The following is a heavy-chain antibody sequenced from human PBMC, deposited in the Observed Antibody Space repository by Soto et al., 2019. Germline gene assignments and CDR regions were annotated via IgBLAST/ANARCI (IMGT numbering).Heavy chain of an antibody. Sequence: ASVKVSCKASGYTFTSYGISWVRQAPGQGLEWMGWISAYNGNTNYAQKLQGRVTMTTDTSTSTAYMELRSLRSDDTAVYYCARIILVVVAATAAFDIWGQGTMVTVS. J-gene: IGHJ3*02. CDR3: ARIILVVVAATAAFDI. CDR1: GYTFTSYG. V-gene: IGHV1-18*01. CDR2: ISAYNGNT. D-gene: IGHD2-15*01.